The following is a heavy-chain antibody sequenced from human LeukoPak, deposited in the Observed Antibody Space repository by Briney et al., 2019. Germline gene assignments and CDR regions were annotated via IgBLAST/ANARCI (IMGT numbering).Heavy chain of an antibody. CDR1: GFTFDDYA. CDR2: ISWNSGSI. CDR3: AKITMVRGSGRFGGMDV. V-gene: IGHV3-9*01. J-gene: IGHJ6*03. Sequence: PGRSLRLSCAASGFTFDDYAMHWVRQAPGKGLEWVSGISWNSGSIGYADSVRGRFTISRDNAKNSLYLQMNSLRAEDTALYYCAKITMVRGSGRFGGMDVWGKGTTVTISS. D-gene: IGHD3-10*01.